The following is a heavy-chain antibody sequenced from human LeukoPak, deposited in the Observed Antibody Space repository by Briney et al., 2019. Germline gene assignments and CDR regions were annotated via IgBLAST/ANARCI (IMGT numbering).Heavy chain of an antibody. CDR2: IYYSGST. Sequence: PSETLSLTCTVSGGSISSGGYYWSWIRQHPGKGLEWIGYIYYSGSTHYNPSLKSRVTISVDTSKNQFSLKLSSVTAADTAVYYCARESSSWYVGWFDPWGQGTLVTVSS. CDR3: ARESSSWYVGWFDP. CDR1: GGSISSGGYY. D-gene: IGHD6-13*01. J-gene: IGHJ5*02. V-gene: IGHV4-31*03.